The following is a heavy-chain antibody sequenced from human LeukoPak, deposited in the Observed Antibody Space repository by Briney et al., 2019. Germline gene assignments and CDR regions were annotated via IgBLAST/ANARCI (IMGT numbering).Heavy chain of an antibody. V-gene: IGHV4-59*08. J-gene: IGHJ6*03. CDR1: GGSISRSS. CDR2: IYNSGST. Sequence: SETLSLTCTVSGGSISRSSWDWIRQPPEKGLEWIGYIYNSGSTNYNPSLKSRVSISLDTSKNQFSLKLSSVTAADTAVYYCSRITGTYYYMDVWGKGTTVTVSS. CDR3: SRITGTYYYMDV. D-gene: IGHD1-20*01.